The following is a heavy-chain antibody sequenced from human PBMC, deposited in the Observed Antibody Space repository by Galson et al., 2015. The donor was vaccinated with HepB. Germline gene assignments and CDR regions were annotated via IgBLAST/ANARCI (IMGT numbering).Heavy chain of an antibody. J-gene: IGHJ3*02. CDR3: ARVWAEGYCSSTSCYFDAFDI. D-gene: IGHD2-2*01. CDR1: GYTFTGYY. Sequence: SVKVSCKASGYTFTGYYMHWVRQAPGQGLEWMGRINPNSGGTNYAQKFQGRVAMTRDTSISTAYMELSRLRSDDTAVYYCARVWAEGYCSSTSCYFDAFDIWGQGTMVTVSS. CDR2: INPNSGGT. V-gene: IGHV1-2*06.